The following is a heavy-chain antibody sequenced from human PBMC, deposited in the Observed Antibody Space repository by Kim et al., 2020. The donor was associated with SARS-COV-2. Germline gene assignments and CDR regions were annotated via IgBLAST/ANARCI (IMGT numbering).Heavy chain of an antibody. CDR2: ISSSSSTI. Sequence: GGSLRLSCAASGFTFSSYSMNWVRQAPGKGLEWVSYISSSSSTIYYADSVKGRFTISRDNAKNSLYLQMNSLRAEDTAVYYCAREPEDGYNYGYYYGMDVWGQGTTVTVSS. CDR1: GFTFSSYS. CDR3: AREPEDGYNYGYYYGMDV. V-gene: IGHV3-48*04. D-gene: IGHD5-12*01. J-gene: IGHJ6*02.